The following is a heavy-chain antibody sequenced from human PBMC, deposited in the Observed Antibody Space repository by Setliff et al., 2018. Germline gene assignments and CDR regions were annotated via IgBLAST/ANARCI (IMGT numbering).Heavy chain of an antibody. CDR3: ATRMGTTVTSGGDAFDI. CDR1: GYSISSGYY. Sequence: SETLSLTCTVSGYSISSGYYWGWIRQPPGKGLEWIGSIYHSGSTYYNPSLKSRVTISVDTSKNQFSLKPSSVTAADTAVYYCATRMGTTVTSGGDAFDIWGQGTMVTVSS. J-gene: IGHJ3*02. D-gene: IGHD4-17*01. CDR2: IYHSGST. V-gene: IGHV4-38-2*02.